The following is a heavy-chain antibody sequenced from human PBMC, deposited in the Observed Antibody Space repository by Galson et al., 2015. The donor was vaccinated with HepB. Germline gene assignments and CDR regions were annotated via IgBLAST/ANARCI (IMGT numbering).Heavy chain of an antibody. CDR3: ARDWIAGTTPYYFDY. Sequence: SVKVSCKASGYTFTGYGISWVRQAPGQGLEWMGWISAYNGNTNYAQKLQGRVTMTTDTSTSTAYMELRSLRSDDTAVYYCARDWIAGTTPYYFDYWGQGTLVTVSS. D-gene: IGHD1-20*01. J-gene: IGHJ4*02. CDR2: ISAYNGNT. V-gene: IGHV1-18*04. CDR1: GYTFTGYG.